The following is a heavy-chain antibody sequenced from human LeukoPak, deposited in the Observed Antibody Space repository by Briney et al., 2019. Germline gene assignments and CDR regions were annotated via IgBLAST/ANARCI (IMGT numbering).Heavy chain of an antibody. V-gene: IGHV3-23*01. Sequence: PGGSLTLSCAVSSLTFIGYAMRWVRQAPGKGREWVSGDSDSGGNTYYADSVKGRFTISRDNSKNTMFLQMSSLRGRDTAILFCAKGGLITHSRGWYYFDSWGQGTLVSVSS. CDR3: AKGGLITHSRGWYYFDS. J-gene: IGHJ4*02. D-gene: IGHD6-19*01. CDR1: SLTFIGYA. CDR2: DSDSGGNT.